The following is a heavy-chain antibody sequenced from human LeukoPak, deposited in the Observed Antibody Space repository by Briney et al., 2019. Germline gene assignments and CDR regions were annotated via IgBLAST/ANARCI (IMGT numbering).Heavy chain of an antibody. CDR3: ARAAVAGDAFDV. J-gene: IGHJ3*01. D-gene: IGHD6-19*01. CDR1: GFTFSSYA. V-gene: IGHV3-23*01. CDR2: ISGSGGST. Sequence: GGSLRLSCAASGFTFSSYAMSWVRQAPGKGLEWVSAISGSGGSTYYADSVKGRFTISRDNSKNTLYLQMNSLRPEDTAVYYCARAAVAGDAFDVWGQGTMVTVSS.